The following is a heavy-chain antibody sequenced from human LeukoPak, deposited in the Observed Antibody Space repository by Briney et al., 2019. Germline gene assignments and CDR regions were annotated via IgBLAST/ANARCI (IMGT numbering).Heavy chain of an antibody. CDR3: AKTRKEDIVATGAFDY. D-gene: IGHD5-12*01. V-gene: IGHV3-23*01. CDR2: ISGSGGST. J-gene: IGHJ4*02. Sequence: PGGSLRLSCAASGFTFSSYAMSWVRQAPGKGLEWVSAISGSGGSTYYADSVKGRFTISRDNSKNTLYLQMNSLRAEDTAVYYCAKTRKEDIVATGAFDYWGQGTLVTVSS. CDR1: GFTFSSYA.